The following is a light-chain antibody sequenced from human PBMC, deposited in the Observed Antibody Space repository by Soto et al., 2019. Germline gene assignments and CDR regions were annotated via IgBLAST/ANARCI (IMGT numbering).Light chain of an antibody. V-gene: IGKV1-8*01. CDR3: QHCYNYPWT. J-gene: IGKJ1*01. CDR1: QDIHNY. Sequence: AVLLTQSPSSFSASTGDRATITCRASQDIHNYLAWYQQVPGKAPKLLLYAASILQTGVPSRFSGTGTGTDFTLTSDGLQAEDFSNYFCQHCYNYPWTFGQGTTVE. CDR2: AAS.